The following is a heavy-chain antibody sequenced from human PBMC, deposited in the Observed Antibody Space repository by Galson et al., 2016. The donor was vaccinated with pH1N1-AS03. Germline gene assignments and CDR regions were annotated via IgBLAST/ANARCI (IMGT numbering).Heavy chain of an antibody. V-gene: IGHV3-30*02. Sequence: SLRLSCAASGFTFRSFGVNWVRQAPGKGLEWVAFIRYDGRNKFYADSMKGRFTISRDNSKNTLYLQVNSLRTDDTAVYYCARAAYDRTEDYYSHFDKWGQGTLVTVSS. J-gene: IGHJ4*02. CDR3: ARAAYDRTEDYYSHFDK. CDR1: GFTFRSFG. D-gene: IGHD3-22*01. CDR2: IRYDGRNK.